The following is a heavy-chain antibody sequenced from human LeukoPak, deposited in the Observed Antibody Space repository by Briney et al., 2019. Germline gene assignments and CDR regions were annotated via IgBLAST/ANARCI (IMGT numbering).Heavy chain of an antibody. D-gene: IGHD3-16*01. CDR3: ARWGTDLWVPGVSYYYMDV. V-gene: IGHV4-34*01. CDR2: INHSGTT. Sequence: PSETLSLTCAVYGGYFSGYYWIWIRQPPGKGLEWLGEINHSGTTNYNPSLKSRVTISVDTSKNQFSLNLRSVTAADTAVYYCARWGTDLWVPGVSYYYMDVWGEGTTVTVSS. CDR1: GGYFSGYY. J-gene: IGHJ6*03.